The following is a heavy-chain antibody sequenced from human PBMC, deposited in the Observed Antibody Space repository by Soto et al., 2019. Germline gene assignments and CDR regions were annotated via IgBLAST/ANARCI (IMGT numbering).Heavy chain of an antibody. Sequence: SVKVSCKASGFTFTSSAVQWVRQARGQRLEWIGWIVVGSGNTNYAQKFQERVTITRDMSTSTAYMELSSLRSEDTAVYYCAAFSQLSSGWLGTCFDPWGQGTLVPVYS. CDR3: AAFSQLSSGWLGTCFDP. D-gene: IGHD6-19*01. V-gene: IGHV1-58*01. CDR2: IVVGSGNT. J-gene: IGHJ5*02. CDR1: GFTFTSSA.